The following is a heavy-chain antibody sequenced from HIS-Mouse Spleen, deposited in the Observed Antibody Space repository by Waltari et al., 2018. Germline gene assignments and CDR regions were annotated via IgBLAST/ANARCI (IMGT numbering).Heavy chain of an antibody. J-gene: IGHJ4*02. CDR3: ARGFVDTAMVDY. D-gene: IGHD5-18*01. CDR1: GFTFSSYA. V-gene: IGHV3-30-3*01. Sequence: QVQLVASGGGVVQPGRSLRLSCAASGFTFSSYAMPLVRQAPGKGLEWVAVISYDGSNKYYADSVKGRFTISRDNSKNTLYLQMNSLRAEDTAVYYCARGFVDTAMVDYWGQGTLVTVSS. CDR2: ISYDGSNK.